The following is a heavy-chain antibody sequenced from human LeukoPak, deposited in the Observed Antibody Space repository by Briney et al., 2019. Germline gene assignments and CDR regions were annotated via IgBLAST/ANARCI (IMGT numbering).Heavy chain of an antibody. CDR1: GGTFSSYA. J-gene: IGHJ6*04. D-gene: IGHD3-10*01. Sequence: GASVKASCKASGGTFSSYAISWVRQAPGQGLEWMGGIIPIFGTANYAQKFQGRVTITADKSTSTAYMELSSLRSEDTAVYYCARSFKVVRGVIDYYYYGMDVWGKGTTVTVSS. CDR3: ARSFKVVRGVIDYYYYGMDV. CDR2: IIPIFGTA. V-gene: IGHV1-69*06.